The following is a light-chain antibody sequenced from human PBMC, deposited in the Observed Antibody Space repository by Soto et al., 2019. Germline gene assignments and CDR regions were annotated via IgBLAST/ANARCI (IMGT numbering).Light chain of an antibody. CDR3: SSYTSSSTWV. V-gene: IGLV2-14*01. CDR2: DVS. J-gene: IGLJ3*02. Sequence: QSALTQPASVSGSPGQSITISCTGTSSDVGGYNYVSWYQQHPGKAPKLMIYDVSNRPSGVSNRFSGSKSGNTASLPISGLQAEDEADDYCSSYTSSSTWVFGGGTKLTVL. CDR1: SSDVGGYNY.